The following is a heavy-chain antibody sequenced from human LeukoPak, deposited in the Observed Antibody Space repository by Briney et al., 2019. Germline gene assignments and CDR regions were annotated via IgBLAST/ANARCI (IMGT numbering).Heavy chain of an antibody. V-gene: IGHV3-23*01. CDR3: ASAYNYDYVK. J-gene: IGHJ4*02. Sequence: GGSLRLSCAASGFTFSSYAMSWVRQAPGKGLEWVSGISGSGDNTYYADSVKGRFTISRDNSKNTLYVQVNSLGTEDTAAYYCASAYNYDYVKWGQGTLVTVSS. CDR2: ISGSGDNT. CDR1: GFTFSSYA. D-gene: IGHD3-16*01.